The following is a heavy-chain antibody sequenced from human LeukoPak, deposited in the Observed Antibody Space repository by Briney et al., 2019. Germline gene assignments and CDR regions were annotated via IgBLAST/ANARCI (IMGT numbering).Heavy chain of an antibody. CDR2: IYYSGST. J-gene: IGHJ3*02. D-gene: IGHD4-23*01. V-gene: IGHV4-59*01. Sequence: SETLSLTCTVSGGSISSYYWSWIRQPPGKGLEWIGYIYYSGSTNFNPSVKSRVAMSVDTSKKQFSLKLSSLAAADTAVYYCARGGTAVIAPYAFDIWGQGTMVTVSS. CDR1: GGSISSYY. CDR3: ARGGTAVIAPYAFDI.